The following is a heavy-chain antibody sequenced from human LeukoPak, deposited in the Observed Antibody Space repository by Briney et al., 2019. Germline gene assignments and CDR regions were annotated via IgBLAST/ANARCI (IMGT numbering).Heavy chain of an antibody. Sequence: PGGSLRLSCAASGFTFSSYGMQWVRQAPGKGLEWVAIISYDGRDKFYEDSVKGRFTISRDNSKNTLYLQINNLRAEDTAVYYCAKPTTVLTSYYFDYWGQGTLVTVSS. D-gene: IGHD4-23*01. CDR3: AKPTTVLTSYYFDY. CDR2: ISYDGRDK. V-gene: IGHV3-30*18. J-gene: IGHJ4*02. CDR1: GFTFSSYG.